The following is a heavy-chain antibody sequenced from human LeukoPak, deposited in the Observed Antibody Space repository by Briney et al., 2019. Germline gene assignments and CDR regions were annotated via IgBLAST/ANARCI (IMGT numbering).Heavy chain of an antibody. CDR3: ASTLHVVVPAAIGYFDY. Sequence: GGSLRLSCAASGFTFSRYSMNWVRQAPGKGLEWVSSISSSSSYIYYADSVKGRFTISRDNAKNSLYLQMNSLRAEDTAVYYCASTLHVVVPAAIGYFDYWGQGTLVTVSS. V-gene: IGHV3-21*01. J-gene: IGHJ4*02. D-gene: IGHD2-2*02. CDR2: ISSSSSYI. CDR1: GFTFSRYS.